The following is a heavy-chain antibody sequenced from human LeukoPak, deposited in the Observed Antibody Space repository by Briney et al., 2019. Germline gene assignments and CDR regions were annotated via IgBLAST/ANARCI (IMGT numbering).Heavy chain of an antibody. J-gene: IGHJ6*02. Sequence: GASVKVSCKASGYTFTSYDINWVRQATGQGLEWMGWMNPNSGNTGYAQKFQGRVTMTRNTSISTAYMELSSLRSEDTAVYYCARGTKLGYCSGGSCRTTYYYYGMDVWGQGTTVTVSS. CDR1: GYTFTSYD. CDR3: ARGTKLGYCSGGSCRTTYYYYGMDV. CDR2: MNPNSGNT. D-gene: IGHD2-15*01. V-gene: IGHV1-8*01.